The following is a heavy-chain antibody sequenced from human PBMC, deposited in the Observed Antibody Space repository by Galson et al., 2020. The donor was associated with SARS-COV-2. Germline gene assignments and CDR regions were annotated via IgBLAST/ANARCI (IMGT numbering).Heavy chain of an antibody. V-gene: IGHV3-15*05. CDR3: TTGVAVVVPNGSSVHYFYCYGSDV. J-gene: IGHJ6*04. D-gene: IGHD5-18*01. CDR2: SRRKTDGGTS. Sequence: GGSLRLSCAASGIPLSNVWMTWVRQAPGKGLEWVGRSRRKTDGGTSDYAAPVRGRFTISRHDSNNTLKLAMNNLKSADTAVYYCTTGVAVVVPNGSSVHYFYCYGSDVWGEGTTVIVSS. CDR1: GIPLSNVW.